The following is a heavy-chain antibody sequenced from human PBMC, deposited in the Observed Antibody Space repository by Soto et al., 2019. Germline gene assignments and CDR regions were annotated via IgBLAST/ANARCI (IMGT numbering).Heavy chain of an antibody. CDR1: GFTFSSYG. J-gene: IGHJ4*02. D-gene: IGHD6-19*01. V-gene: IGHV3-30*18. CDR2: ISYDGSNK. CDR3: AKEGSGYSSGWLGGYFDY. Sequence: QVQLVESGGGVVQPGRSLRLSCAASGFTFSSYGMHWVRQAPGKGLEWVAVISYDGSNKYYADSVKGRFTISRDNSKNTLYLQMNSLRAEDTAVYYCAKEGSGYSSGWLGGYFDYWGQGTLVTVSS.